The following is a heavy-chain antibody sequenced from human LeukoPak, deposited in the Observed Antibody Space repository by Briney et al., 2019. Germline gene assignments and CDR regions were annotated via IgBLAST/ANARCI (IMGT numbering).Heavy chain of an antibody. CDR3: ARGSGLTDY. D-gene: IGHD2-15*01. J-gene: IGHJ4*02. CDR1: GFTFSSYS. V-gene: IGHV3-21*01. Sequence: PGGSLRLSCAASGFTFSSYSMNWVRQAPGKGLEWVSSISSSSGYIYYADSVKGRFTISRDNAKNSLYLQMNSLRAEDTAVYYCARGSGLTDYWGQGTLVTVSS. CDR2: ISSSSGYI.